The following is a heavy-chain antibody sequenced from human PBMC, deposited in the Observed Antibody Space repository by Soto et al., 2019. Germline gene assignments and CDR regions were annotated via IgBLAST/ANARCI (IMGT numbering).Heavy chain of an antibody. V-gene: IGHV1-3*01. J-gene: IGHJ5*02. Sequence: QVQLVQSGAEVKKPGASVKVSCKASGYTFTSYAMHWVRQAPGQRLEWMGWLNAGTGNTKYSQKFQGRVTITRDTSASTAYMELSSLRSEDTAVYYCARDLQLRYFDWLPKHNNWFDPWGQGTLVTVSS. CDR3: ARDLQLRYFDWLPKHNNWFDP. CDR1: GYTFTSYA. CDR2: LNAGTGNT. D-gene: IGHD3-9*01.